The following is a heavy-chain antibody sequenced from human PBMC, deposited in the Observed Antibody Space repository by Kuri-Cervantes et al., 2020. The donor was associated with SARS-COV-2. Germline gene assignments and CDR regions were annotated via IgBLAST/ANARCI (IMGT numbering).Heavy chain of an antibody. CDR3: ARTAQTYDFWCGYYRYYYYMDV. Sequence: GSLRLSCTVSGGSISSYYWSWIRQPPGKGLEWIGYIYYSGSTNYHPSLKSRVTIPVDKSKNQFSLKLSSVTAADTAVYYCARTAQTYDFWCGYYRYYYYMDVWGKGTMVTVSS. CDR2: IYYSGST. V-gene: IGHV4-59*01. CDR1: GGSISSYY. J-gene: IGHJ6*03. D-gene: IGHD3-3*01.